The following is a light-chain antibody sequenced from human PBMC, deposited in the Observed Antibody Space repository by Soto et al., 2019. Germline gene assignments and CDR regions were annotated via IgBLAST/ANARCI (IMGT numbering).Light chain of an antibody. CDR1: QGISSY. CDR2: DAS. J-gene: IGKJ2*01. Sequence: DIQMTQSPSSLSASVGDRVTITCRASQGISSYLVWYQQRQGRAPKLLIYDASRLLSGVPSRFSGSGSGPDFSLTISNLQPEDFATYYCQQSYRTPYTFGQGTKLE. V-gene: IGKV1-39*01. CDR3: QQSYRTPYT.